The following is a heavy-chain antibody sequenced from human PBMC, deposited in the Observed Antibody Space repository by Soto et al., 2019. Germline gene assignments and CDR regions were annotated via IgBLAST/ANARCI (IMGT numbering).Heavy chain of an antibody. CDR2: TYYRSKWYN. D-gene: IGHD6-6*01. CDR1: GDSVSSNSVT. V-gene: IGHV6-1*01. CDR3: VRAGKSPVPCFDY. Sequence: SPTLSLTCAISGDSVSSNSVTWNWIRQSPSRGLEWLGRTYYRSKWYNDYAVSVKSRITIIPDTSKNQFSLQLNSVTPEDTAVYYCVRAGKSPVPCFDYWGQGALVTVSS. J-gene: IGHJ4*02.